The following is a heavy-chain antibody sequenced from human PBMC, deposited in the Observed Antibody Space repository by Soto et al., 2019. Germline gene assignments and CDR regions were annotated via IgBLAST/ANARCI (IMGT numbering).Heavy chain of an antibody. CDR3: ARGRPYYYDSSGYPDY. J-gene: IGHJ4*02. D-gene: IGHD3-22*01. V-gene: IGHV3-48*02. CDR1: AFILSSYS. Sequence: PGGSLRLSCSASAFILSSYSMNFVRQAPRNGLEWVSYISSSSSTIYYADSVKGRFTISRDNAKNSLYLQMNNLRDEDTAVYYCARGRPYYYDSSGYPDYWGQGTRVTVAS. CDR2: ISSSSSTI.